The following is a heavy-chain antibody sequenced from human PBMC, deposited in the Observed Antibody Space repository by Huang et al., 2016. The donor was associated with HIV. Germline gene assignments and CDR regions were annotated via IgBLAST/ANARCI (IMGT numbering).Heavy chain of an antibody. CDR1: GFTFSSYG. J-gene: IGHJ4*02. D-gene: IGHD6-13*01. Sequence: QVQLVESGGGVVQPGRSLRLSCAASGFTFSSYGRHWVRQAPGKGLECVAVISYDGKTKYYADSVKGRFSISRDNSKTTVYLQLNSLRVEDTAVYYCAKGGSAAAVLDFWGQGTLVTVSS. V-gene: IGHV3-30*18. CDR2: ISYDGKTK. CDR3: AKGGSAAAVLDF.